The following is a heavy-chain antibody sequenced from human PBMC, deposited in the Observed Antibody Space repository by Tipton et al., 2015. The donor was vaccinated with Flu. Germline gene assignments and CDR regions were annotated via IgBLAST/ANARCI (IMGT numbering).Heavy chain of an antibody. CDR2: MNPNSGNT. Sequence: QLVQSGAEVKKPGASVKVSCKASGYTFTSYDINWVRQATGQGLEWMGWMNPNSGNTGYAQKFQGRVTMTRNTSISTAYMELSSLRSEDTAVYYCASGGYCSGGSCYSNWFDPWGQGTLVPVSS. V-gene: IGHV1-8*01. J-gene: IGHJ5*02. CDR1: GYTFTSYD. CDR3: ASGGYCSGGSCYSNWFDP. D-gene: IGHD2-15*01.